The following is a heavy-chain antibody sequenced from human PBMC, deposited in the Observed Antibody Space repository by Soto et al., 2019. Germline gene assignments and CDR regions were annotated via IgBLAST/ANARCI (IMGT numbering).Heavy chain of an antibody. CDR3: AASYCSGGRCSAYAMDI. V-gene: IGHV4-4*02. D-gene: IGHD2-15*01. J-gene: IGHJ6*02. Sequence: SETLSLTCTVSGGSINNGNSWSWVRQSPGRGLEWIGEIYYSGRTQYNPSLKSRISISVDNPKNQISLKLTSVTAADTARYYCAASYCSGGRCSAYAMDIWGQGTTVTVSS. CDR2: IYYSGRT. CDR1: GGSINNGNS.